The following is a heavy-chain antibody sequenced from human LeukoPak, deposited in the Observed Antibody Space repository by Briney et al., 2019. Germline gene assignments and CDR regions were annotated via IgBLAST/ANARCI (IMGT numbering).Heavy chain of an antibody. Sequence: PGGSLRLSCAASGFTFSSYGMHWVRQAPGEGLEWVAFIRYDGSNKYYSDSVKGRFTISRDNSRNTLSLQMSSLRAEDTAVYYCAKDLGYNDDYWGQGTLVTVSS. J-gene: IGHJ4*02. CDR3: AKDLGYNDDY. D-gene: IGHD5-24*01. CDR2: IRYDGSNK. V-gene: IGHV3-30*02. CDR1: GFTFSSYG.